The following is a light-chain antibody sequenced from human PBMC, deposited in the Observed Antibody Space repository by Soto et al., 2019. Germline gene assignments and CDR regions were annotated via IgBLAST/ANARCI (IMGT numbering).Light chain of an antibody. Sequence: EIVMTQSPATLSVSPGERATLSCRASQSVGGNLAWYQQKPGQPPRLLIYAASSRPTGIPARFSGSGSGTVFTLTISRLQSEDFAVYYCQQYNNWPPSTFGQGTKVEIK. V-gene: IGKV3-15*01. J-gene: IGKJ1*01. CDR1: QSVGGN. CDR3: QQYNNWPPST. CDR2: AAS.